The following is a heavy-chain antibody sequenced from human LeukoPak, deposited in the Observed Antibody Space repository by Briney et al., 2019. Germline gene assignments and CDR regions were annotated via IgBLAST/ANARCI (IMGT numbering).Heavy chain of an antibody. Sequence: KASETLSLTCTVSGGSISSSSYYWGWIRQPPGKGLEWIGSIYYSGSTYYNPSLKSRVTISVDTSKNQFSLKLSSVTAADTAVYYCASQGYCSGGSCYGGKLNWGQGTLVTVSS. CDR3: ASQGYCSGGSCYGGKLN. J-gene: IGHJ4*02. CDR2: IYYSGST. CDR1: GGSISSSSYY. D-gene: IGHD2-15*01. V-gene: IGHV4-39*01.